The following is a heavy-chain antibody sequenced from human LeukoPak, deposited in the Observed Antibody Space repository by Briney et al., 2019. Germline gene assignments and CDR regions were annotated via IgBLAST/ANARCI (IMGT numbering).Heavy chain of an antibody. V-gene: IGHV3-53*04. CDR3: ARGYYGSGSYSRPFDY. Sequence: GGSLRLSCAASGFTVSSNYMSWVRQAPGKGLEWVSVIYSGGSTYYADSVKGRFTTSRHNSKNTLYLQMDSLRAEDTAVYYCARGYYGSGSYSRPFDYWGQGTLVTVSS. CDR1: GFTVSSNY. CDR2: IYSGGST. J-gene: IGHJ4*02. D-gene: IGHD3-10*01.